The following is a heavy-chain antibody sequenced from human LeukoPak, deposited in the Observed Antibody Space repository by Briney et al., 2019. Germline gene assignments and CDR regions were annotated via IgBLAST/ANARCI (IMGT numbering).Heavy chain of an antibody. V-gene: IGHV4-59*08. Sequence: TSETLSLTCTVSDGSISHYYWSWIRQPPGKGLEWIGHIYYSGSTNYNPSLKRRVTISLDTSKKQFSLKLNSVTAADTAVYYCARGEMATTDYWGQGDLVTVSS. CDR2: IYYSGST. J-gene: IGHJ4*02. D-gene: IGHD5-24*01. CDR3: ARGEMATTDY. CDR1: DGSISHYY.